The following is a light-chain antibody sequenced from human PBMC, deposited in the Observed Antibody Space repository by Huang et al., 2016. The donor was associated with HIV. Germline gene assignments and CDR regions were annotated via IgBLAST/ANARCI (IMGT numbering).Light chain of an antibody. CDR2: KAS. CDR3: QQYSAYSWT. J-gene: IGKJ1*01. V-gene: IGKV1-5*03. CDR1: QSISTW. Sequence: DIQMTQSPSTLSASVGDRVTMTCRASQSISTWLAWYQQKPGKAPKLLIYKASNLEDGVPSRFSGSGSGTEFTITISSLQPDDFSTYYCQQYSAYSWTFGQGTKVDIK.